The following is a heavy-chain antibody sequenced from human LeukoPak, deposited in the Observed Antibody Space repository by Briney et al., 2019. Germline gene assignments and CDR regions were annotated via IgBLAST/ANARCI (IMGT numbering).Heavy chain of an antibody. D-gene: IGHD5-18*01. J-gene: IGHJ4*02. CDR3: ARECWIQLWVLDY. V-gene: IGHV4-61*09. Sequence: SETLSLTCTVSGGSISSGNYYWSWIRQPAGKRLEWIGHIFSNESTNYNPSLKSRVTMSVDTSKKQFSLKLTSGSAADTAVYYCARECWIQLWVLDYWGQGTPVTVSS. CDR1: GGSISSGNYY. CDR2: IFSNEST.